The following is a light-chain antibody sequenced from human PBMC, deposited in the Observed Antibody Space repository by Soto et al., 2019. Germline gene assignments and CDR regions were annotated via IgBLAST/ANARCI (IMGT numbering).Light chain of an antibody. CDR3: QQYNNWPRT. CDR1: HTVTSN. Sequence: VLTHSPGTLSLSPGEIATLSFMSSHTVTSNFLAWYQEKPGQAPRLLIYGASTRATGIPARFSGSGSGTEFTLTISSLQSEDFAVYYCQQYNNWPRTFGQGTKVDIK. CDR2: GAS. V-gene: IGKV3-15*01. J-gene: IGKJ1*01.